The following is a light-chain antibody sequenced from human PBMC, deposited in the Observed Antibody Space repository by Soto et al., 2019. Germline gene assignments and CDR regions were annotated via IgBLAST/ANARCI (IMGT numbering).Light chain of an antibody. CDR3: CSYTVGDTVV. J-gene: IGLJ2*01. CDR1: TTDVGGYAL. Sequence: QSALTQPPSASGSPGQSVTISCTGTTTDVGGYALVSWYQQHPGKAPKVIIYEVTKRPSGVPDRFFGSKSGSTASLTVSGLQAEDEAVYYCCSYTVGDTVVFGGGTKVTVL. V-gene: IGLV2-8*01. CDR2: EVT.